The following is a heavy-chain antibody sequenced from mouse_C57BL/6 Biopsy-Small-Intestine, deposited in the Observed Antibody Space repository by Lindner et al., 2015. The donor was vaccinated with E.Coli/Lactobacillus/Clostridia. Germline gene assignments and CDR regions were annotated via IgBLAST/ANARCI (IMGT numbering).Heavy chain of an antibody. CDR2: ISSGSSTI. CDR1: GFTFSDYG. CDR3: ARPYYYAMDY. J-gene: IGHJ4*01. Sequence: VQLQESGGGLVKPGGSLKLSCAASGFTFSDYGMHWVRQAPEKGLEWVAYISSGSSTIYYADTVKGRFTISRDNAKNTLFPQMTSLRSEDTAMYYCARPYYYAMDYWGQGTSVTVSS. V-gene: IGHV5-17*01.